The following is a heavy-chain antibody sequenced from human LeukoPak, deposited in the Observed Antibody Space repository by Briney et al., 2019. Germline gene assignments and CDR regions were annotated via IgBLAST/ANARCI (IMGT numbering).Heavy chain of an antibody. D-gene: IGHD4-17*01. CDR3: ARPRGRLRLSYFDY. J-gene: IGHJ4*02. CDR1: GGSISSSTYY. Sequence: RTSETLSLTCTVSGGSISSSTYYWGWIRQPPGKGLEWIGEINHSGSTNYNPSLKSRVTISVDTSKNQFSLKLSSVTAADTAVYYCARPRGRLRLSYFDYWGQGTLVTVSS. CDR2: INHSGST. V-gene: IGHV4-39*07.